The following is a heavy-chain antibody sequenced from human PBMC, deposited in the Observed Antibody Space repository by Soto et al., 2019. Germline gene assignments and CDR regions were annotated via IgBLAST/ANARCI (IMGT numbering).Heavy chain of an antibody. D-gene: IGHD2-15*01. CDR1: GVTFSSYT. J-gene: IGHJ4*02. V-gene: IGHV3-48*01. Sequence: GGSLRLSCVASGVTFSSYTMNWVRQAPGEGQGLRRSVRKSVVTGNYADSGRRRITIYKNNAKNSLYLQMNSLRAEDTAVYYCARDKGRSPLDYWGQGALVTVSS. CDR2: VRKSVVTG. CDR3: ARDKGRSPLDY.